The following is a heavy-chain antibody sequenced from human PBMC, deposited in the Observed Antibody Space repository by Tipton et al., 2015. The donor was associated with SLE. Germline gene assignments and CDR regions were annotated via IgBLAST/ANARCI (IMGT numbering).Heavy chain of an antibody. V-gene: IGHV4-4*09. Sequence: TLSLTCTVSGGSISSYYWSWIRQPPGKGLEWIGNIYHSGSTFYNPSLKSRVAISADTSKNQFSLKLSSVTAADAAVYYCARGDGYNFDYWGQGTLVTVSS. CDR1: GGSISSYY. J-gene: IGHJ4*02. CDR2: IYHSGST. CDR3: ARGDGYNFDY. D-gene: IGHD5-24*01.